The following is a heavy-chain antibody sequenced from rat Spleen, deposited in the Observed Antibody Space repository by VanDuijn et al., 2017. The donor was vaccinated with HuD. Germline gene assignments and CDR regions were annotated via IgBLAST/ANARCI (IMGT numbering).Heavy chain of an antibody. CDR2: ITYDGSST. D-gene: IGHD1-7*01. Sequence: EVQLVESDGGLVQPGRSLKLSCAASGFTFSDYNMAWVRQAPKKGLEWVASITYDGSSTYYRDSVKGRFTISRDNAKSTLYLQMDSLRSEDTATYYCARPSYGYPFAYWGQGTLVTVSS. J-gene: IGHJ3*01. V-gene: IGHV5-7*01. CDR1: GFTFSDYN. CDR3: ARPSYGYPFAY.